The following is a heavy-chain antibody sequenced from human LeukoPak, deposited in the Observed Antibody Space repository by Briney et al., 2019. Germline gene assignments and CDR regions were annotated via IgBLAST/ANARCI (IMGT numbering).Heavy chain of an antibody. J-gene: IGHJ4*02. CDR2: IYYIGTT. Sequence: SETLSLTCIVSGGSMNSISYYWDWIRQSPGKGLEWVGSIYYIGTTYYNPSLESRVTMSVDTSKKQFSLKLSSVTAADTAVYYCARQGCSGGSCYSEFYFDYWGQGTLVTVSS. CDR3: ARQGCSGGSCYSEFYFDY. V-gene: IGHV4-39*01. D-gene: IGHD2-15*01. CDR1: GGSMNSISYY.